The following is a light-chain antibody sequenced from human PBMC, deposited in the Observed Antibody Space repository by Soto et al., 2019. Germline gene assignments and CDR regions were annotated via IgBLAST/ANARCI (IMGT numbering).Light chain of an antibody. CDR3: QQYGSSPWT. CDR1: QSVSSSY. Sequence: EIVLTQSPGTLSLSPGERATLSCRASQSVSSSYLVWYQQKVGQAPRLLIYGASSRAPGIPDRFSGSGSGTEFTLTISRLEPEDFALYYCQQYGSSPWTVGQGTKVEIK. J-gene: IGKJ1*01. V-gene: IGKV3-20*01. CDR2: GAS.